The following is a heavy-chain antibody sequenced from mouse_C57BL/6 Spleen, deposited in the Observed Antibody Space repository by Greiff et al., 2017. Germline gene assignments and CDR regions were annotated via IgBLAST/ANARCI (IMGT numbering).Heavy chain of an antibody. CDR2: IYPGDGDT. CDR3: ARDSPYYFDY. CDR1: GYAFSSYW. Sequence: QVQLKQSGAELVKPGASVKISCKASGYAFSSYWMNWVKQRPGKGLEWIGQIYPGDGDTNYNGKFKGKDTLTADKSSSTAYMQLSSLTSEDSAVYFCARDSPYYFDYWGQGTTLTVSS. J-gene: IGHJ2*01. V-gene: IGHV1-80*01. D-gene: IGHD3-2*01.